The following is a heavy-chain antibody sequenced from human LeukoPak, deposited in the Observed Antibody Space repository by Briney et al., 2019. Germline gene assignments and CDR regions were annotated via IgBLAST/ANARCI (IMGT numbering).Heavy chain of an antibody. CDR1: GGSFSGFY. V-gene: IGHV4-34*01. D-gene: IGHD6-25*01. J-gene: IGHJ5*02. Sequence: SDTLSLACAVYGGSFSGFYWSWIRHVPGKGLEWIGEINYTGSTSYNPSLKSRVTISVDTSQNQFFLLLTSVTAADTAVYYCARVAGYLPTRWFDPWGQGTHVTVSS. CDR2: INYTGST. CDR3: ARVAGYLPTRWFDP.